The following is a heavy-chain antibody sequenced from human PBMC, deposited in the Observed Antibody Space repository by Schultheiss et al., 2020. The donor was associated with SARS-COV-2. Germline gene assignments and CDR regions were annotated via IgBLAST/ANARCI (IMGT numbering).Heavy chain of an antibody. Sequence: GGSLRLSCAASGFTFSSYSMNWVRQAPGKGLEWVSAISGSGGSTYYADSVKGRFTISRDNSKNTLYLQMNSLRAEDTAVYYCARDRSVTISLDVWGQGTTVTVSS. CDR3: ARDRSVTISLDV. CDR2: ISGSGGST. V-gene: IGHV3-23*01. CDR1: GFTFSSYS. J-gene: IGHJ6*02. D-gene: IGHD3-3*01.